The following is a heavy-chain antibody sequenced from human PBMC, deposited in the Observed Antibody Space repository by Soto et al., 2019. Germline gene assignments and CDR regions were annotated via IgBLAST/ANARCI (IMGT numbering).Heavy chain of an antibody. CDR2: IYPGDSDT. J-gene: IGHJ3*02. Sequence: LKISCKFSGYSFTSYWIGWVRQMPGKGLEWMGIIYPGDSDTRYSPSFQGHVTISADKSFTTAYLQWSSLKASDTAMYYCAQSPRLTEAFDIWGQGTMVTVSS. V-gene: IGHV5-51*01. D-gene: IGHD4-4*01. CDR3: AQSPRLTEAFDI. CDR1: GYSFTSYW.